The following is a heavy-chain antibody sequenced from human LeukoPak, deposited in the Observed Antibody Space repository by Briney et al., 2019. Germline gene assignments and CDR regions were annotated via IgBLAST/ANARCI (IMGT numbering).Heavy chain of an antibody. J-gene: IGHJ4*02. CDR3: ARLGDYYDSSGYYYPFDY. CDR2: IYPGDSDT. V-gene: IGHV5-51*01. CDR1: GYSFTSYW. D-gene: IGHD3-22*01. Sequence: GESLKISCKGSGYSFTSYWIGWVRKMPGKGLGWMGIIYPGDSDTRYSPSFQGQVTISADKSISTAYLQWSSLKASDTAMYYCARLGDYYDSSGYYYPFDYWGQGTLVTVSS.